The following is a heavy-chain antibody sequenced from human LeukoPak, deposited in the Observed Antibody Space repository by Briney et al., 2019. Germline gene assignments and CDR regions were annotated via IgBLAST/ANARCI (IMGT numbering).Heavy chain of an antibody. V-gene: IGHV3-7*01. Sequence: GGSLRLSCAASGFTFSSYWMSWVRQAPGKGLEWVANIKQDGSEKYYVDTVKGRVTISRDNAKNSLYLQMNSLRAEDTAVYYCAREGVSAAAYTYAFDIWGQGTMVTVSS. J-gene: IGHJ3*02. CDR3: AREGVSAAAYTYAFDI. CDR1: GFTFSSYW. D-gene: IGHD6-13*01. CDR2: IKQDGSEK.